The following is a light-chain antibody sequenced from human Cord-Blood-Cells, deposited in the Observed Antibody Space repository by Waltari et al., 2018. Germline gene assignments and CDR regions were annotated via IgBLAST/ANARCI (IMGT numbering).Light chain of an antibody. CDR3: QQSYSNPDT. Sequence: DVQMTQSPSSLSASVGDRVTITCRASQSISSYLNCYQQKPGNAPKLLIYAASSLQSGVQSRFSVSGSGTDFTLTISSQQPEDFATYYCQQSYSNPDTFGQGTKLEIK. CDR1: QSISSY. V-gene: IGKV1-39*01. J-gene: IGKJ2*01. CDR2: AAS.